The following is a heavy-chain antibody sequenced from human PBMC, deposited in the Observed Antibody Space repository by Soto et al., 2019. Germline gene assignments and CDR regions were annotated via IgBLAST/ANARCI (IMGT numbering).Heavy chain of an antibody. CDR1: GFSRSTSGVG. D-gene: IGHD6-13*01. CDR3: AHRREAAGHFDS. V-gene: IGHV2-5*02. CDR2: IYCDDDK. Sequence: QITLKESGPTLVKPTQTLTLTCTFSGFSRSTSGVGVGWIRQPPGRALEWLALIYCDDDKRYSPSLKSRVTITKATSKNQLVLTVTNMDPVDTATYYCAHRREAAGHFDSWGQGTLVAVSS. J-gene: IGHJ4*02.